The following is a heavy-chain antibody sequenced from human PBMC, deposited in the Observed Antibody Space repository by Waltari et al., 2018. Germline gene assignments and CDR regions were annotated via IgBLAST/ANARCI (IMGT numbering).Heavy chain of an antibody. CDR3: VRSDYVDYVGGYY. V-gene: IGHV3-21*01. Sequence: VQLVESGGGVVQPGTSLTLSCAASGFTFSSCGMYWVRQTPGKGLEVVSFIRSISSFIYYADSVKGRFTISRDNAKNSLFLQMNSLRAEDTSVYYCVRSDYVDYVGGYYWGQGTVVTVSS. CDR2: IRSISSFI. CDR1: GFTFSSCG. D-gene: IGHD4-17*01. J-gene: IGHJ4*02.